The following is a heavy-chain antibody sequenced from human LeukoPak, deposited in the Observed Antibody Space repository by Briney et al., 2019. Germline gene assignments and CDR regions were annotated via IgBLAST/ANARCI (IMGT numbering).Heavy chain of an antibody. D-gene: IGHD4-17*01. J-gene: IGHJ4*02. CDR2: ISGNGVST. CDR1: GFTFSHYS. CDR3: VRLYGAYGYFDS. Sequence: GTSLRLSCAASGFTFSHYSMYWVRQAPGKGLEYVSAISGNGVSTYYSDSLRGRFTISRDNSKNTLYLQMSSLKTEDTAVYYCVRLYGAYGYFDSRGQGTLVTVSS. V-gene: IGHV3-64D*06.